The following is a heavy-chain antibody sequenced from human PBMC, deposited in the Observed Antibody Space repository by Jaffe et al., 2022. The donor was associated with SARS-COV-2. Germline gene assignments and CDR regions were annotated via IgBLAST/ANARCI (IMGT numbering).Heavy chain of an antibody. J-gene: IGHJ4*02. Sequence: EVHLVESGGGLVQPGGSLRLSCSASGFTFTGHGFNWVRQAPGKGLKWISYISSTGTTIYYADSVKGRFTISRDNPQNSLSLQMNSLRDEDTAVYYCARVSLRFGISFWDNWGQGTLVTVSS. CDR3: ARVSLRFGISFWDN. CDR2: ISSTGTTI. D-gene: IGHD3-3*01. CDR1: GFTFTGHG. V-gene: IGHV3-48*02.